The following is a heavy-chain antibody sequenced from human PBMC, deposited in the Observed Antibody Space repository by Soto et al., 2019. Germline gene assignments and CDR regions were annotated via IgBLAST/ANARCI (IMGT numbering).Heavy chain of an antibody. CDR2: IYPGDSET. V-gene: IGHV5-51*01. CDR1: GYSFTGYW. CDR3: ARSGYYCSGGSCYSPYYYYGMYV. J-gene: IGHJ6*02. D-gene: IGHD2-15*01. Sequence: PGESLQISCKGSGYSFTGYWISWVRQMPGKGLEWMGIIYPGDSETRYSPSFQXQVAISDXKSIRTAYLQWSSLKASDTAMYYCARSGYYCSGGSCYSPYYYYGMYVWGQGTTVTVSS.